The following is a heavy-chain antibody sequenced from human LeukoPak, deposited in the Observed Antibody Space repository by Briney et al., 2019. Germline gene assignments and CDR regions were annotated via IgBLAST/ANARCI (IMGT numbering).Heavy chain of an antibody. CDR3: ARHPSMTTALFDY. D-gene: IGHD4-17*01. Sequence: SETLSLTCTVSGGSFSSTNYYWGWIRRPPGKGLEWIGSIFYSGSTYYNPSLKSRVTISVDTSKNHISLRMSSVTAADTAVYYCARHPSMTTALFDYWGQGTLVTVSS. CDR2: IFYSGST. J-gene: IGHJ4*02. CDR1: GGSFSSTNYY. V-gene: IGHV4-39*01.